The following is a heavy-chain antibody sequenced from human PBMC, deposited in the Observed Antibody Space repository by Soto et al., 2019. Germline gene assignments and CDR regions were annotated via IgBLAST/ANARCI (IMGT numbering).Heavy chain of an antibody. CDR2: INHSGST. CDR1: GGSFSGYY. Sequence: SETLSLTCAVYGGSFSGYYWSWIRQPPGKGLEWIGEINHSGSTNYNPSLKSRVTISVDTSKNQFSLKLSSVTAADTAVYYCARGLSGFPYYYGSGSYYKSSNWFDPWGQGTLVTVSS. D-gene: IGHD3-10*01. J-gene: IGHJ5*02. V-gene: IGHV4-34*01. CDR3: ARGLSGFPYYYGSGSYYKSSNWFDP.